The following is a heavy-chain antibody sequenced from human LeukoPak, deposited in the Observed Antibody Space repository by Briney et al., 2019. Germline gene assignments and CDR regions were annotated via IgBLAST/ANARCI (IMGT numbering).Heavy chain of an antibody. J-gene: IGHJ6*02. CDR3: ARESGRDSSSWYIAVDRYGMDV. D-gene: IGHD6-13*01. V-gene: IGHV1-46*01. CDR2: INPSGGST. CDR1: GYTFTSYY. Sequence: ASVKVSCKASGYTFTSYYMHWVRQAPGQGLEWMGIINPSGGSTSYAQKFQGRVTMTGDTSTSTVYMELSSLRSEDTAVYYCARESGRDSSSWYIAVDRYGMDVWGQGTTVTVSS.